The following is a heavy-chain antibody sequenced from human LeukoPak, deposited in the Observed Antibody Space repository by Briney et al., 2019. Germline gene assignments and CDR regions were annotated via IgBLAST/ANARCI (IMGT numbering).Heavy chain of an antibody. CDR2: IYYSGST. J-gene: IGHJ6*02. CDR3: ARFRAGVTDVGSGYYYGMDV. V-gene: IGHV4-59*01. CDR1: GGSISSYY. Sequence: SETLSLTCTVSGGSISSYYWSWIRQPPGKGLEWIRYIYYSGSTNYNPSLKSRVTISVDTSKNQFSLKLSSVTAADTAVYYSARFRAGVTDVGSGYYYGMDVWGQGTTVTVSS. D-gene: IGHD5-18*01.